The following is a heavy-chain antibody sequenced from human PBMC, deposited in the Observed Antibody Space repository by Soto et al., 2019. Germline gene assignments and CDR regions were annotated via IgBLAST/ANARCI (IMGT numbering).Heavy chain of an antibody. CDR2: IDPNSGGT. V-gene: IGHV1-2*02. CDR1: GNTFTGYY. D-gene: IGHD1-1*01. Sequence: ASVKVSCKPSGNTFTGYYMHWARQAPGQGLEWMGRIDPNSGGTNYAQKFQGRVTMTRDTSISTAYMELSRLRSDDTAVYYCASHGRDDSPLDVWGQGTTVTVSS. CDR3: ASHGRDDSPLDV. J-gene: IGHJ6*02.